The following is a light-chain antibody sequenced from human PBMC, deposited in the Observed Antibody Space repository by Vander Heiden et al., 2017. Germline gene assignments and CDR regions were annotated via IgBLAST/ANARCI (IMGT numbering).Light chain of an antibody. Sequence: QSVLTQPPSASGTPGQRVTISCSGSSSNIGSNYLYWYQQLPGTAPKLLIYSNNQRPSGVPDRFSGSKSGTSASMAISGRRSEDEADYYCAAWDDSLSVVFGGGTKLTVL. CDR1: SSNIGSNY. CDR2: SNN. V-gene: IGLV1-47*02. CDR3: AAWDDSLSVV. J-gene: IGLJ2*01.